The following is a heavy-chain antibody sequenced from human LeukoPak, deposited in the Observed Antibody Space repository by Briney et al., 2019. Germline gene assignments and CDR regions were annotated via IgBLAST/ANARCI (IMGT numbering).Heavy chain of an antibody. V-gene: IGHV1-69*04. CDR3: ATTTRGGYYYGMDA. CDR2: IIPILGIA. CDR1: GGTFSSYA. J-gene: IGHJ6*02. D-gene: IGHD1-14*01. Sequence: ASVNVSCKASGGTFSSYAISWVRQAPGQGLEWMGRIIPILGIANYAQKFQGRVTITADKSTSTAYMELSSLRSEDTAVYYCATTTRGGYYYGMDAWGQGTTVTVSS.